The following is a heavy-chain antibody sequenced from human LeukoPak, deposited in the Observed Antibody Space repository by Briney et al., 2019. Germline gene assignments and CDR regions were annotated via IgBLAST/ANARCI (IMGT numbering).Heavy chain of an antibody. Sequence: AGGSLRLSCAASGFTFTSYAMTWVRQAPGKGLEWVSSISNSGVSTYHADSVKGRFTISRDNSKNTLYLQMNSLRAEDTAVYYCAVNWNVDHWGQGTLVTVSS. CDR2: ISNSGVST. CDR1: GFTFTSYA. CDR3: AVNWNVDH. J-gene: IGHJ4*02. V-gene: IGHV3-23*01. D-gene: IGHD1-1*01.